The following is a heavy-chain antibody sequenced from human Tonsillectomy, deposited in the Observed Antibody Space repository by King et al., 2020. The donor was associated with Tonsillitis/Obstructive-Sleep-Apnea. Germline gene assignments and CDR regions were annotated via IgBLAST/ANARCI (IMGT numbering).Heavy chain of an antibody. Sequence: VQLQQWGAGLLKPSETLSLTCAVYGGSFSGYYWSWSRQPPGKGLEWIGEINHSGSTNYNPALKSRVTISVDTSKNQFSLKLSSVTAADTAVYYCARGSGSAQNYDYWGQGTLVTVSS. J-gene: IGHJ4*02. D-gene: IGHD2/OR15-2a*01. V-gene: IGHV4-34*01. CDR1: GGSFSGYY. CDR3: ARGSGSAQNYDY. CDR2: INHSGST.